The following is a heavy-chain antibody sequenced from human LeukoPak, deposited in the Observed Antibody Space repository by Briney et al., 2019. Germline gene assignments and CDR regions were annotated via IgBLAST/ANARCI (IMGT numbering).Heavy chain of an antibody. CDR2: ISAYNGNT. J-gene: IGHJ6*03. D-gene: IGHD2-2*01. CDR3: AREAPYCSSTSCYGLYYYYMDV. V-gene: IGHV1-18*01. Sequence: GASVKVSCKASGYTFTSYGISWVRQAPGQGLEWMGWISAYNGNTNYAQKLQGRVTMTTDTSTSTVYMELRSLRSDDTTVYYCAREAPYCSSTSCYGLYYYYMDVWGKGATVTVSS. CDR1: GYTFTSYG.